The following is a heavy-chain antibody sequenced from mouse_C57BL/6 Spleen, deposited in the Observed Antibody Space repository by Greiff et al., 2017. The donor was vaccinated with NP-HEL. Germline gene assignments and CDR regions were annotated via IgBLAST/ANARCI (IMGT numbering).Heavy chain of an antibody. D-gene: IGHD4-1*01. Sequence: QVQLQQPGAELVKPGASVKLSCKASGYTFTSYWMHWVKQRPGRGLEWIGRIDPNSGGTKYNEKFKGKATLTVDKPSSTAYMQLSSLTSEDSAVYYCARKALTGTVYAMDYWGQGTSVTVSS. CDR1: GYTFTSYW. CDR2: IDPNSGGT. CDR3: ARKALTGTVYAMDY. J-gene: IGHJ4*01. V-gene: IGHV1-72*01.